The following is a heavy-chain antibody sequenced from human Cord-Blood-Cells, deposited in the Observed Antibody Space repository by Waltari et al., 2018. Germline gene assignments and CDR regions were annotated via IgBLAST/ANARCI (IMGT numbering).Heavy chain of an antibody. CDR3: AGGPAVRFLERIRGWFDR. D-gene: IGHD3-3*01. J-gene: IGHJ5*02. Sequence: QVQLQQWGAGLLKPSETLSLTCAVYGGSFSGYYWSWIRQPPGKGLEWIGEINHSGRSNYNPSLKSRVTISVDTSKNQLSRKLGSVTAADTAVYYCAGGPAVRFLERIRGWFDRGGQGTLVTGAS. V-gene: IGHV4-34*01. CDR2: INHSGRS. CDR1: GGSFSGYY.